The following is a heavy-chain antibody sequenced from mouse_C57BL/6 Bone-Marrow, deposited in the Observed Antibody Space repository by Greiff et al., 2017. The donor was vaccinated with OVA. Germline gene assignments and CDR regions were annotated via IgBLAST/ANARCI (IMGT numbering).Heavy chain of an antibody. V-gene: IGHV1-64*01. J-gene: IGHJ1*03. CDR2: IHPNSGST. Sequence: QVQLKQSGAELVKPGASVKLSCKASGYTFTSYWMHWVKQRPGQGLEWIGMIHPNSGSTNYNEKFKSKATLTVDKSSSTAYMQLSSLTSEDSAVYYCRDTNGYFDVWGTGTTVTVSS. D-gene: IGHD3-3*01. CDR1: GYTFTSYW. CDR3: RDTNGYFDV.